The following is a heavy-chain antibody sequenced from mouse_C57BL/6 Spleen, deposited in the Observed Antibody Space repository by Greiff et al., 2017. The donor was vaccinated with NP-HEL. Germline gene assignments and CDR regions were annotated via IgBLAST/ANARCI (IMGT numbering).Heavy chain of an antibody. D-gene: IGHD1-1*01. Sequence: EVQLQQSGPVLVKPGASVKMSCKASGYTFTDYYMNWVKQSHGKSLEWIGVINPYNGGTSYNQKFKGKATLTVDKSSSTAYMELNSLTSEDSAVYYCARYGSSYFWFAYWGQGTLVTVSA. V-gene: IGHV1-19*01. CDR3: ARYGSSYFWFAY. J-gene: IGHJ3*01. CDR1: GYTFTDYY. CDR2: INPYNGGT.